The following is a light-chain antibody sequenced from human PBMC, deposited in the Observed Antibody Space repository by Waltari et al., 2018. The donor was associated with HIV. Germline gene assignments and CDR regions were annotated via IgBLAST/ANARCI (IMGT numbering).Light chain of an antibody. CDR2: RNN. Sequence: QSVLAQPRSVSGTPGQRVNISCSGSSSNVRNNYVYWYQQVPGVAPKLLIYRNNQRPSGVPDRFSGSKSGTSASLAISGLRTEDEAEYYCAAWDDRLSGRLFGGGTKVTVL. CDR3: AAWDDRLSGRL. V-gene: IGLV1-47*01. J-gene: IGLJ2*01. CDR1: SSNVRNNY.